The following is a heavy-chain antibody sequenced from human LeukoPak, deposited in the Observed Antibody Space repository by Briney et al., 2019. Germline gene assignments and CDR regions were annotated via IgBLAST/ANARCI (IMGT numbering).Heavy chain of an antibody. V-gene: IGHV4-59*08. CDR2: MSYSGST. Sequence: PSETLSLTCTVSGGSITTYDWSWRWVRQPPGKGLEWIDYMSYSGSTSYNPALESRVTITVYTSENQFSLKLSSVTAADTAVYYCARLRQWLVFWFDPWGQGPLVTVSS. CDR3: ARLRQWLVFWFDP. CDR1: GGSITTYD. J-gene: IGHJ5*02. D-gene: IGHD6-19*01.